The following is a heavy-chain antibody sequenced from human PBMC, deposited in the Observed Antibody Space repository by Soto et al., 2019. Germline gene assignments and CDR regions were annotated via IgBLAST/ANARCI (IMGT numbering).Heavy chain of an antibody. D-gene: IGHD3-22*01. CDR2: IIPIFGTA. J-gene: IGHJ6*02. CDR3: ARDVNYYDSSGYYYYYYGMDV. V-gene: IGHV1-69*06. CDR1: GVTFSSYA. Sequence: ASVKVSCKASGVTFSSYAISWVRQAPGQGLEWMGGIIPIFGTANYAQKFQGRVTITADKSTSTAYMELSSLRSEDTAVYYCARDVNYYDSSGYYYYYYGMDVWGQGTTVTVSS.